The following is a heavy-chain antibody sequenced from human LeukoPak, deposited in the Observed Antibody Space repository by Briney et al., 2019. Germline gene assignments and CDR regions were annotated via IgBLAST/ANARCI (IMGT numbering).Heavy chain of an antibody. Sequence: SETLSLTCTVSGGSISSYYWSWIRQPPGKGLEWIGYIYYSGSTNYNPSLKSRVTISVDTSKNQFSLKLSSVTTADTAVYYCARVNDFWSGYYTERGGFDYGGQGTLVTVSS. J-gene: IGHJ4*02. V-gene: IGHV4-59*01. CDR3: ARVNDFWSGYYTERGGFDY. CDR1: GGSISSYY. CDR2: IYYSGST. D-gene: IGHD3-3*01.